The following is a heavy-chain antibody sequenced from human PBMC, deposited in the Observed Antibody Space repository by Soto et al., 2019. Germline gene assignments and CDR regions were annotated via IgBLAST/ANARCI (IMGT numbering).Heavy chain of an antibody. CDR3: ARDKGDGSRSYYGY. Sequence: QVQLVQSGAEVKKPGASVKVSCKASGYSFTSYGISWVRHAPGQGLEWMGWISAYNGNTNYAQKLQGRVTMTTDTSASTAHMELRSLRSDDTAVYYCARDKGDGSRSYYGYWGQGTLVTVSS. D-gene: IGHD3-10*01. V-gene: IGHV1-18*01. CDR1: GYSFTSYG. CDR2: ISAYNGNT. J-gene: IGHJ4*02.